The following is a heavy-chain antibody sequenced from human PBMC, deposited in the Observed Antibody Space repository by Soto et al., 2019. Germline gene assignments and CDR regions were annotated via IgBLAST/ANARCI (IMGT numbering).Heavy chain of an antibody. CDR1: GFTFTTSA. CDR2: IVVGSGNT. D-gene: IGHD3-22*01. V-gene: IGHV1-58*01. Sequence: QMQLVQSGPEVKKPGTSVKVSCKASGFTFTTSAVQWVRQARGQRLEWIGWIVVGSGNTNYAQKFQERVTINRDMSTSTAYMELSSLRSEDTAVYHCAADLYYDSRGYYYFDYWGQGTLVTVSS. J-gene: IGHJ4*02. CDR3: AADLYYDSRGYYYFDY.